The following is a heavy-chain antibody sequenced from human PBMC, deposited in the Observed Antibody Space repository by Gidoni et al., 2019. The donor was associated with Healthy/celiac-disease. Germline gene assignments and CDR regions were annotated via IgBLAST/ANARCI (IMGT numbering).Heavy chain of an antibody. CDR2: ISWDGGST. J-gene: IGHJ4*02. D-gene: IGHD1-1*01. CDR3: AISRADWNDLGY. Sequence: EVQLVESGGVVVQPGGSLRVSCAASGFTFDDYTMHWVRQAPGKGLEWVSLISWDGGSTYYADSVKCRFTISRDNSKNSLYLQMNSLRTEDTALYYCAISRADWNDLGYWGQGTLVTVSS. V-gene: IGHV3-43*01. CDR1: GFTFDDYT.